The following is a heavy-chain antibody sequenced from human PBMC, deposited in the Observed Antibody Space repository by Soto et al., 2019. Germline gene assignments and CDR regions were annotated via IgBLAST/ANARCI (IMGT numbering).Heavy chain of an antibody. D-gene: IGHD1-26*01. CDR3: VRERIYS. CDR2: IKQDGSEK. J-gene: IGHJ4*02. CDR1: GFTFETSW. V-gene: IGHV3-7*01. Sequence: EVQLVESGGGLVQPGGSLRLSCAASGFTFETSWMTWVRQAPGKGLEWVANIKQDGSEKYYVDSVKGRFTISRDNAKNSLYLPMNSLRVEDTAVYFCVRERIYSWGQGTLVTVSS.